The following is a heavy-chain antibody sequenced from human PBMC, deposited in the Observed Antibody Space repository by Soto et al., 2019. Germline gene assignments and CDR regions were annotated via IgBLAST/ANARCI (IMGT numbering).Heavy chain of an antibody. CDR1: GDSISSSVW. Sequence: TLSLTCAVSGDSISSSVWWTWVRQPPGKGLEWIGEVFHTGDTYFNPSLRSRVAMSVDKSTNEFSLKVTSVTAADTAIYYCARKAWVRFDYWGQGALVTVSS. CDR2: VFHTGDT. D-gene: IGHD7-27*01. V-gene: IGHV4-4*02. CDR3: ARKAWVRFDY. J-gene: IGHJ4*02.